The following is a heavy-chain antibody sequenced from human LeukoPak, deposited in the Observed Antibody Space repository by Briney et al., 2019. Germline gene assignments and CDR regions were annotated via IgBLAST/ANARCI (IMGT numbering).Heavy chain of an antibody. CDR3: AREAYYDGPNYYYYMDV. CDR2: INPSGGST. D-gene: IGHD3-22*01. Sequence: ASVKVSCKASGYTFTGYYMHWVRQAPGQGLEWMGIINPSGGSTSYAQKFRGRVTMTRDMSTSTVYMELSSLRSEDTAVYYCAREAYYDGPNYYYYMDVWGKRTTVTVSS. J-gene: IGHJ6*03. V-gene: IGHV1-46*01. CDR1: GYTFTGYY.